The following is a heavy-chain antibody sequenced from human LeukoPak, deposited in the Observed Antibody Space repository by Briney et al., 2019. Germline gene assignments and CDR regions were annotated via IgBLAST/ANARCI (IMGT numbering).Heavy chain of an antibody. CDR2: ISWSSGSI. Sequence: GESLTLSCAVSGVTFDDYAMRWVRQPPGKGLEWVSGISWSSGSIGYAASVKGGFTISRDNANNSLYLQMNSLRAEDMALYYCAKGGGGGLDYWGQGTLVTVSS. CDR3: AKGGGGGLDY. J-gene: IGHJ4*02. V-gene: IGHV3-9*03. D-gene: IGHD3-16*01. CDR1: GVTFDDYA.